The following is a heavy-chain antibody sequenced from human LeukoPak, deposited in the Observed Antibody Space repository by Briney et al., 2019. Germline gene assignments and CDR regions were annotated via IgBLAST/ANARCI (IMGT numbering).Heavy chain of an antibody. Sequence: GESLKISCKGSGYSFSSYWICWVRQMPGKGLEWMGIIHPGDSDTRYSPSFQGQVTISADKSISTAYLQWSSLKASDTAMYYCARSPYYDSSGYGETYFDYWGQGTLVTVSS. D-gene: IGHD3-22*01. J-gene: IGHJ4*02. CDR1: GYSFSSYW. CDR3: ARSPYYDSSGYGETYFDY. V-gene: IGHV5-51*01. CDR2: IHPGDSDT.